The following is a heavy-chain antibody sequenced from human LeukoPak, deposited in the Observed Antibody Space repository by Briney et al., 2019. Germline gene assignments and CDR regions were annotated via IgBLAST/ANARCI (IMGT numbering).Heavy chain of an antibody. CDR3: ARVALSSYYYYMDV. V-gene: IGHV3-48*01. CDR1: GVTFSSYS. Sequence: GGSLRLSCAASGVTFSSYSMNWVRQAPGKGIEWVSYISSSSSTIYYADSVKGRFTISRDNAKNSLYLQMNSLRAEDTAVYYCARVALSSYYYYMDVWGKGTTVTVSS. CDR2: ISSSSSTI. J-gene: IGHJ6*03.